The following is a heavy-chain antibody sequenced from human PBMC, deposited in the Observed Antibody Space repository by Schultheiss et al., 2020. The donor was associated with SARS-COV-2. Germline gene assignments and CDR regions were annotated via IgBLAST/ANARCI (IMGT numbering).Heavy chain of an antibody. CDR1: GGSVSSYY. Sequence: SETLSLTCTVSGGSVSSYYWSWIRQPPGKRLEWIGYIYYSGSTNYNPSLKSRVTISVDTSKNQFSLKLSSVTAADTAVYYCARQRGGYDFPDAFDIWGQGTMVTVAS. V-gene: IGHV4-59*08. D-gene: IGHD5-12*01. CDR3: ARQRGGYDFPDAFDI. J-gene: IGHJ3*02. CDR2: IYYSGST.